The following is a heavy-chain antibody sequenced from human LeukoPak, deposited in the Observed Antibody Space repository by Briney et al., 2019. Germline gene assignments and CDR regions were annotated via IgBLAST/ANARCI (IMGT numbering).Heavy chain of an antibody. CDR1: GYRSTSYW. D-gene: IGHD6-19*01. J-gene: IGHJ6*02. Sequence: GESLKISCKGSGYRSTSYWIGWVRQMPGKGLQWMGIIHPDDSDTRYSPSFQGQVTISADKSISTAYLQWSSLKASDTAVYYCAREAVGHFGMDVWGQGTTVTVSS. V-gene: IGHV5-51*01. CDR3: AREAVGHFGMDV. CDR2: IHPDDSDT.